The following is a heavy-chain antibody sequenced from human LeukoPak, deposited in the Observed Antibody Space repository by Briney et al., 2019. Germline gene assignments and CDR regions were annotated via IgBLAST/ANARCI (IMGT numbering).Heavy chain of an antibody. CDR3: ARDRGGNYFIY. CDR2: INPNSGGT. J-gene: IGHJ4*02. Sequence: ASVTVSCTASGYTFTVYYMHWVRQAPGQGREWMGWINPNSGGTKYAQKFRGRVTMTRDTSISTAYMELSSLTSDDTAVYFCARDRGGNYFIYWGQGTLVTVSS. V-gene: IGHV1-2*02. CDR1: GYTFTVYY. D-gene: IGHD2-15*01.